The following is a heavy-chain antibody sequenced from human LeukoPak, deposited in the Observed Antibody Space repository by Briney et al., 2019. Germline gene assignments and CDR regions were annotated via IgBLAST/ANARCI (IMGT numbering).Heavy chain of an antibody. Sequence: PSETLSLTCTVSGGSISSSSYYWGWIRQPPGKGLEWIGSIYYSGSTYYNPSLKSRVTISVDTSKNQFSLKLSSVTAADTAVYYCARPGRYYYDSSGYSRNGAFDIWGQGTMVTVSS. CDR3: ARPGRYYYDSSGYSRNGAFDI. CDR2: IYYSGST. D-gene: IGHD3-22*01. CDR1: GGSISSSSYY. V-gene: IGHV4-39*01. J-gene: IGHJ3*02.